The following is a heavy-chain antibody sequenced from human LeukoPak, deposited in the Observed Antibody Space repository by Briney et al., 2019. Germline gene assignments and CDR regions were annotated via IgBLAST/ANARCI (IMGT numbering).Heavy chain of an antibody. CDR2: FTSDGNSM. Sequence: GGSLRLSCAASGFTFSSYSMNWVRQAPGRGLVWVARFTSDGNSMTYADFVKGRFTVSRDIAKNTLYLQMNSLRAEDTAVYYCARAQVGTPTDCWGQGTLVTVSS. CDR1: GFTFSSYS. CDR3: ARAQVGTPTDC. D-gene: IGHD1-26*01. J-gene: IGHJ4*02. V-gene: IGHV3-74*01.